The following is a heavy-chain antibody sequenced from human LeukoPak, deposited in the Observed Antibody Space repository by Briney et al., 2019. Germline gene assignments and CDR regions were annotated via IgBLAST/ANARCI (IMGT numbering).Heavy chain of an antibody. CDR3: ARDRTGGATIYYYYYMDV. CDR2: INPNSGGT. Sequence: ASVKVSCKASGYTFTGYYMHWVRQAPGQGLEWMGWINPNSGGTNYAQKFQGRVTMTRDTSISTAYMELSRLRSDDTAVYYCARDRTGGATIYYYYYMDVWGKGTTVTISS. J-gene: IGHJ6*03. V-gene: IGHV1-2*02. D-gene: IGHD1-26*01. CDR1: GYTFTGYY.